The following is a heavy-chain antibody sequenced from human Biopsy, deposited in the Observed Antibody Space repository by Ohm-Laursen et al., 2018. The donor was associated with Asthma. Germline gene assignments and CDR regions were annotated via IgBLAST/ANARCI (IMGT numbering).Heavy chain of an antibody. Sequence: SVKVSCKASGYTFIHFAIHWVRQAPGQRLERMGWINAGDGNTKYSQKFQGRVTITRDTSASTAYMDLRSLRSEDAAMYYCARTYYDFLTGQVNDAFALWGQGTMATVSS. J-gene: IGHJ3*01. D-gene: IGHD3-9*01. CDR3: ARTYYDFLTGQVNDAFAL. CDR1: GYTFIHFA. V-gene: IGHV1-3*01. CDR2: INAGDGNT.